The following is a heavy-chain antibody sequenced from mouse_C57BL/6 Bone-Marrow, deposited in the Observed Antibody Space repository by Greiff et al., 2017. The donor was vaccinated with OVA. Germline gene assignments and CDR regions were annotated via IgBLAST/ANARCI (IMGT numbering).Heavy chain of an antibody. CDR1: GFTFSSYA. V-gene: IGHV5-4*01. CDR3: ASLTGGLAY. CDR2: ISDGGSYT. J-gene: IGHJ3*01. D-gene: IGHD4-1*01. Sequence: EVQLVESGGGLVKPGGSLKLSCAASGFTFSSYAMSWVRQTPEKRLEWVATISDGGSYTYYPDNVKGRFTISRDNAKNNLYLQMSHLKSEDTAMYYCASLTGGLAYWGQGTLVTVSA.